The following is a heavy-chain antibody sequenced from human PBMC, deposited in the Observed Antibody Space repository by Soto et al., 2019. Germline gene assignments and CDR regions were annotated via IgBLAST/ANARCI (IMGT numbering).Heavy chain of an antibody. V-gene: IGHV4-38-2*02. CDR3: ARDCGTCFYKLVS. CDR2: IYHSGST. D-gene: IGHD3-16*01. CDR1: GNSISTGFN. J-gene: IGHJ4*02. Sequence: PSDTLSLTSAVSGNSISTGFNWAWIRQPPGKGLEWIGSIYHSGSTYYNLSLKSRVTISSDASKNQISLKLSSVTAADTALYYCARDCGTCFYKLVSWGQGTLVPVPP.